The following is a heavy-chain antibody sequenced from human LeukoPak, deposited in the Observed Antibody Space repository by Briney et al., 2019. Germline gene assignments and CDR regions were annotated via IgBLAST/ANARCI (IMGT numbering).Heavy chain of an antibody. V-gene: IGHV3-23*01. Sequence: GGSLRLSCEASGFTFSSYAMSWVRQAPGKGLEWVSAISGSGGSTYYADSVKGRFTISRDNSKNTLYLQMNSLRAEDTAVYYCARAMRSGYRLYPTNYYYYGMDVWGQGTTVTVSS. D-gene: IGHD3-3*01. J-gene: IGHJ6*02. CDR3: ARAMRSGYRLYPTNYYYYGMDV. CDR1: GFTFSSYA. CDR2: ISGSGGST.